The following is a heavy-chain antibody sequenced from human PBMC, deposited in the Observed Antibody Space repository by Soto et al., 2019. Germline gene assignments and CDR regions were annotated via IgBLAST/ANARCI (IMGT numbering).Heavy chain of an antibody. CDR1: GYTFTSYG. Sequence: QVQLVQSGAEVKKPGASVKVSCKASGYTFTSYGISWVRQAPGQGLEWMGWISAYNGNTNYAQKLQGRVTMTTDTPTSTANMGLRSLRPDDTAVYYCAKGLRGQGGGGYWGQGTLVTVSS. D-gene: IGHD2-21*02. CDR3: AKGLRGQGGGGY. CDR2: ISAYNGNT. J-gene: IGHJ4*02. V-gene: IGHV1-18*01.